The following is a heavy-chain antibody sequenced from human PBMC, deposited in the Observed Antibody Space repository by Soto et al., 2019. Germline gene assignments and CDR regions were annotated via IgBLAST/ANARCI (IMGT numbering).Heavy chain of an antibody. J-gene: IGHJ4*02. CDR1: GFTFNTYT. D-gene: IGHD3-22*01. V-gene: IGHV3-48*02. CDR2: ISSGSTTI. Sequence: GGSLRLSCAASGFTFNTYTMNWVRQAPGKGLEWISYISSGSTTIYYADSVKGRFTISRDNAKNSLYLQMNSLRDEDTAVYYCARGYYDSSEDANFDYWGQGTLVTVSS. CDR3: ARGYYDSSEDANFDY.